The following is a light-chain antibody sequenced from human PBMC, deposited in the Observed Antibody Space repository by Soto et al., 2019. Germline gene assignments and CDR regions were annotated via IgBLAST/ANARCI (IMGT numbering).Light chain of an antibody. Sequence: QSVLTQPPSVSGAPGQRVTISCTGSSSNIGAGYDVHWYQQLPGTAPKLLIYGNSNRPSGVPDRSSGSKSGTSASLAITGLQAEDEADYYCQSYDSSLSQVFGGGTKVTVL. J-gene: IGLJ2*01. CDR1: SSNIGAGYD. V-gene: IGLV1-40*01. CDR3: QSYDSSLSQV. CDR2: GNS.